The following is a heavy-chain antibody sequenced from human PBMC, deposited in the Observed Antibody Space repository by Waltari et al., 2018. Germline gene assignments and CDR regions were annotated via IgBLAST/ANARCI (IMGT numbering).Heavy chain of an antibody. Sequence: QVQLVQSGAEVKEPGASVKVSCRASGYSFTNFGINWVRQAPGHGLEWMGWISGYSGNANYEQKLQGRVTMTTYTSTSTAYLELRGLRPDDTAVYYCARGGGPRTIVAVTFDYWGQGTLVTVSS. CDR2: ISGYSGNA. CDR3: ARGGGPRTIVAVTFDY. V-gene: IGHV1-18*01. CDR1: GYSFTNFG. J-gene: IGHJ4*02. D-gene: IGHD6-19*01.